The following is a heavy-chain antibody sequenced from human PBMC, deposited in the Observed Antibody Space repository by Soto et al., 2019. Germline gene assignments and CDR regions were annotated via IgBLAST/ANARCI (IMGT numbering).Heavy chain of an antibody. CDR1: GYTFTSYA. V-gene: IGHV1-3*01. CDR2: INAGSGGT. J-gene: IGHJ4*02. D-gene: IGHD3-9*01. Sequence: GASVKVSCKASGYTFTSYAMHWVRQAPGQRLEWMGWINAGSGGTNYAQKFQGRVTMTRDTSISTAYMELSSLRSDDTAVYYCARAPPDPLSDILTGYYNPALDYWGQGTLVTVSS. CDR3: ARAPPDPLSDILTGYYNPALDY.